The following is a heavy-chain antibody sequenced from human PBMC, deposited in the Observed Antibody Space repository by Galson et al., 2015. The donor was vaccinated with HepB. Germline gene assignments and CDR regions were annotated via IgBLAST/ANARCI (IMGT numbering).Heavy chain of an antibody. CDR3: AKFKGGPPYYGLEY. CDR1: GFTFSTYA. D-gene: IGHD3-10*01. Sequence: SLRLSCAASGFTFSTYAMTWVRQAPGKGLEWVSAISYNGGDTYYAESARGRFTISRDNSKDTVYLQIYSLRAEDTALYYCAKFKGGPPYYGLEYWGQGTLVTVSS. V-gene: IGHV3-23*01. CDR2: ISYNGGDT. J-gene: IGHJ4*02.